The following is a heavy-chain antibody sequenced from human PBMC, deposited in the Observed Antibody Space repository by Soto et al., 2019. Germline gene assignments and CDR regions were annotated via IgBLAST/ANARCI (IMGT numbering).Heavy chain of an antibody. CDR3: AKGVAPLYCSGGSCYYNF. V-gene: IGHV3-23*01. Sequence: EVQLLESGGDLVQPGGSLRLSCAASGFTFSSYAMSWVRQAPGKGLEWVSAISGSGGSTYYADSVKGRFTISRDNSKNTLYLQMNSLRAEDTAVYYCAKGVAPLYCSGGSCYYNFWGQGTLVTVSS. CDR2: ISGSGGST. J-gene: IGHJ4*02. D-gene: IGHD2-15*01. CDR1: GFTFSSYA.